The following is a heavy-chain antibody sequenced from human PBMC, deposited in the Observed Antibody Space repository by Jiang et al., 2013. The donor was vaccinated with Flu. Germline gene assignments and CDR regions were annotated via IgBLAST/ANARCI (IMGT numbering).Heavy chain of an antibody. CDR3: ARNPRRWLVSGPSHGMDV. CDR1: GFTFSSYG. J-gene: IGHJ6*02. V-gene: IGHV3-30*03. D-gene: IGHD6-19*01. Sequence: RLSCAASGFTFSSYGMHWVRQAPGKGLEWVAVISYDGSNKYYADSVKGRFTISRDNSKNTLYLQMNSLRAEDTAVYYCARNPRRWLVSGPSHGMDVWGQGTTVTVSS. CDR2: ISYDGSNK.